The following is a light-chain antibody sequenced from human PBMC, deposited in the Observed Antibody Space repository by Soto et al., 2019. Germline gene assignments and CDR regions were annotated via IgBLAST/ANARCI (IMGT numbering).Light chain of an antibody. Sequence: EIVMTQSPGTLSLSPCEGATLSVRASQSVSSYLAWYQQKPGQAPRLLISDASNRATGIPARFSGSGSGTDFTLTISSLEPEDFAVYYCQHRSEWPVSFGQGTRLEIK. J-gene: IGKJ5*01. CDR3: QHRSEWPVS. CDR1: QSVSSY. CDR2: DAS. V-gene: IGKV3-11*01.